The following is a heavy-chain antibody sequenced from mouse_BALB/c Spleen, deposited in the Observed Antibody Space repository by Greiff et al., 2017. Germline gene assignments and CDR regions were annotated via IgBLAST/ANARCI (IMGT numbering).Heavy chain of an antibody. CDR3: ARGWIITTYSSPYWYFDV. D-gene: IGHD1-1*01. CDR2: ISSGGST. J-gene: IGHJ1*01. V-gene: IGHV5-6-5*01. CDR1: GFTFSSYA. Sequence: EVQVVESGGGLVKPGGSLKLSCAASGFTFSSYAMSWVRQTPEKRLEWVASISSGGSTYYPDSVKGRFTISRDNARNILYLQMSSLRSEDTAMYYCARGWIITTYSSPYWYFDVWGAGTTVTVSS.